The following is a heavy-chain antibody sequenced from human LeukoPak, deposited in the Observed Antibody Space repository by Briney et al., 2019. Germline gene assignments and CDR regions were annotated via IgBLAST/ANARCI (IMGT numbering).Heavy chain of an antibody. CDR2: ISYDGSNK. J-gene: IGHJ3*02. CDR3: ANGYYYGSGSYYKEAFDI. CDR1: GFTFSSYG. D-gene: IGHD3-10*01. Sequence: GGSLRLSCAASGFTFSSYGMHWVRQAPGKGLEWVVVISYDGSNKYYADSVKGRFTISRDNSKNTLYLQMNSLRAEDTAVYYCANGYYYGSGSYYKEAFDIWGQGTMVTVSS. V-gene: IGHV3-30*18.